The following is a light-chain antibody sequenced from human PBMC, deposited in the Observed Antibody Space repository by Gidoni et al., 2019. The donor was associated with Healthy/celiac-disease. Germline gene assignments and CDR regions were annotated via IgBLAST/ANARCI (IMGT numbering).Light chain of an antibody. CDR1: HIISNW. V-gene: IGKV1-5*01. CDR3: QQYKTYWT. CDR2: DAS. J-gene: IGKJ1*01. Sequence: DIQMTQSPSTLSASVGDRVTISCRASHIISNWLAWYQQKPGKAPKLLIYDASSLESGVPSRFSGSGSGTEFTLTISSLQPDDFATYYCQQYKTYWTFGQGTKVEIK.